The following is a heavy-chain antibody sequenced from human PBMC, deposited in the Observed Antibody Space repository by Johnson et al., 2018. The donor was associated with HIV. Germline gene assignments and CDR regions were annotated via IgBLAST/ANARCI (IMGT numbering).Heavy chain of an antibody. J-gene: IGHJ3*02. CDR3: AREGIVGATDDAFDI. Sequence: QVQLVESGGGVVQPGRSLRLSCAASGFTFSSYAMHWVRQAPGKGLEWVAVISYDGSNKYYADSVKGRFTISRDNSKNKLYLQMNSLRAEDTAVYYCAREGIVGATDDAFDIWGQGTMVTVSS. D-gene: IGHD1-26*01. CDR1: GFTFSSYA. CDR2: ISYDGSNK. V-gene: IGHV3-30-3*01.